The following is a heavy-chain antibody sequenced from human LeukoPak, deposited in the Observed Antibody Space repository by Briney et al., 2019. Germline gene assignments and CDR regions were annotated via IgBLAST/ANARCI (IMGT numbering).Heavy chain of an antibody. J-gene: IGHJ4*02. Sequence: GGSLRLSCAASGFTFSDYYMSWIRQAPGKGLEWVSYISSSGSTIYYADSVKGRFTISRDNAKNSLYLQMDSLRAEDTAVYYCARGTVILPYYFDYWGQGTLVTVSP. D-gene: IGHD2/OR15-2a*01. V-gene: IGHV3-11*04. CDR3: ARGTVILPYYFDY. CDR2: ISSSGSTI. CDR1: GFTFSDYY.